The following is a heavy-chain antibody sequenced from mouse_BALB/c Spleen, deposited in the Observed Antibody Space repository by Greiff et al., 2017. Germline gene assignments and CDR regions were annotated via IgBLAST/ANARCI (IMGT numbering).Heavy chain of an antibody. CDR1: GYNFTSYW. J-gene: IGHJ3*01. Sequence: QVQLQQPGAELVKPGTSVKLSCKASGYNFTSYWINWVKLRPGQGLEWIGDIYPGSGSTNYNEKFKSKATLTVDTSSSTAYMQLSSLASEDSALYYCARWLPSWFAYWGQGTLVTVSA. V-gene: IGHV1-55*01. CDR3: ARWLPSWFAY. D-gene: IGHD2-2*01. CDR2: IYPGSGST.